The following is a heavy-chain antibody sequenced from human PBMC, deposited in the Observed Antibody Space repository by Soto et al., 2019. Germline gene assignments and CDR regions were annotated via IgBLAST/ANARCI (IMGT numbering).Heavy chain of an antibody. Sequence: PSETLSLTCTVSTDSSSFTNSYWGWIRQPPGKGLQWIGSSSYNGGTFHNPSLKGRVVISFDTSKKQSSLQVTSVTAADTAVYFCARHRIEVVWRGFDFWGQGSPVTGSS. CDR3: ARHRIEVVWRGFDF. CDR2: SSYNGGT. D-gene: IGHD3-10*01. V-gene: IGHV4-39*01. J-gene: IGHJ4*02. CDR1: TDSSSFTNSY.